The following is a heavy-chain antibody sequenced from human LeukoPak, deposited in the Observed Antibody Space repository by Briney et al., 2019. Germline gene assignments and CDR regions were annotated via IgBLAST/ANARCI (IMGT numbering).Heavy chain of an antibody. J-gene: IGHJ4*02. Sequence: GESLKISCKGSGYSFTSYWIGWVRPMPGKGLEWMGIIYPGDSDTRYSPSFQGQVTISADKSISTAYLQWSSLKASDTAMYYCARQVLGESGYSYGAVDYWGQGTLVTVSS. CDR3: ARQVLGESGYSYGAVDY. D-gene: IGHD5-18*01. V-gene: IGHV5-51*01. CDR2: IYPGDSDT. CDR1: GYSFTSYW.